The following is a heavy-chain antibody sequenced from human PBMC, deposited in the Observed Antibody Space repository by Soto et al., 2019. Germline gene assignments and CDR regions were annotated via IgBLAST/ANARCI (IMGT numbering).Heavy chain of an antibody. CDR2: IYYGGTT. CDR3: ARAHSLDV. D-gene: IGHD2-21*01. V-gene: IGHV4-59*01. CDR1: GGSISSYN. Sequence: KPSETLSLTCTVSGGSISSYNWNWIRQPPGQGLEWIGAIYYGGTTTYNLSLRSRVTISVDTSKNQFSLKLSSVTAADTAVYYCARAHSLDVWGQGTTVTVSS. J-gene: IGHJ6*02.